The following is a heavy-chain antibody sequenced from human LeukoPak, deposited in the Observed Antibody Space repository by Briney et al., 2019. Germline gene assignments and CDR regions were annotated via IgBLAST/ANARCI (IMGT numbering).Heavy chain of an antibody. CDR2: INHSGST. CDR1: GGSSSGYY. D-gene: IGHD5-18*01. V-gene: IGHV4-34*01. CDR3: ARDVDTAMVWASWFDP. J-gene: IGHJ5*02. Sequence: SETLSLTCAVYGGSSSGYYWSWIRQPPGKGLEWIGEINHSGSTNYNPSLKSRVTISVDTSKNQFSLKLSSVTAADTAVYYCARDVDTAMVWASWFDPWGQGTLVTVSS.